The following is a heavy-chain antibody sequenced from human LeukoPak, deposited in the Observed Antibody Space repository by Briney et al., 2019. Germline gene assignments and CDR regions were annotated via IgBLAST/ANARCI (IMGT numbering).Heavy chain of an antibody. CDR3: ARYAVTTRAFDI. D-gene: IGHD4-17*01. Sequence: SETLSLTCTVSGGSISSYYWSWIRQPPGKGLEWIGYIYYSGSTNYNPSLKSRVTISVDTSKNQFSLKLSSVTAADTAVYYCARYAVTTRAFDIWGQGTMVTVSS. CDR2: IYYSGST. CDR1: GGSISSYY. J-gene: IGHJ3*02. V-gene: IGHV4-59*01.